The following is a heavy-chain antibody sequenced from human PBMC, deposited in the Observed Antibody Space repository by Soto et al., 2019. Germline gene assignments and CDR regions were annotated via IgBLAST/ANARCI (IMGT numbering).Heavy chain of an antibody. CDR2: ISASGGST. J-gene: IGHJ4*02. Sequence: GSLRLSCVASGFSITSFAMSWVRQAPGKGLEWASAISASGGSTYADSVKGRFTISRDNSKNTLYLQMNSLRVEDTAVYYCAKVLSSGSYSGALEYWGQGALVTVSS. CDR1: GFSITSFA. CDR3: AKVLSSGSYSGALEY. D-gene: IGHD1-26*01. V-gene: IGHV3-23*01.